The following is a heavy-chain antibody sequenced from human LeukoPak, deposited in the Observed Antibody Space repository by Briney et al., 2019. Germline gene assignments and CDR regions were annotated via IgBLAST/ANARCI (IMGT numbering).Heavy chain of an antibody. D-gene: IGHD4-17*01. V-gene: IGHV3-21*01. CDR3: AKTLGTVTNRYFDY. Sequence: GGSVRLSCAASGFTFSSYSMNWVRQAPGKGLEWVSSISSSSSYIYYADSVKGRFTISRDNAKNSLYLQMNSLRAEDTAVYYCAKTLGTVTNRYFDYWGQGTLVTVSS. CDR1: GFTFSSYS. J-gene: IGHJ4*02. CDR2: ISSSSSYI.